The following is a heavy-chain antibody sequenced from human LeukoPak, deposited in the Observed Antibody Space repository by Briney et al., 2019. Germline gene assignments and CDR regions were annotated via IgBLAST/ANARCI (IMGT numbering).Heavy chain of an antibody. Sequence: SSVTESCKASGYTFTGYYMHWVRQAPGQGLEWMGWINPNSGGTNYAQKFQGRVTMTRDTSVSTAYMELSRLRSDDTAVYYCARGSYSSSWYKFDPWGQGSRVTVSS. CDR1: GYTFTGYY. CDR2: INPNSGGT. J-gene: IGHJ5*02. CDR3: ARGSYSSSWYKFDP. D-gene: IGHD6-13*01. V-gene: IGHV1-2*02.